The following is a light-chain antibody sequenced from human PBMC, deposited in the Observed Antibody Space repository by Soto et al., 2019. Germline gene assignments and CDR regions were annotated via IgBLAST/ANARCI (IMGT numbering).Light chain of an antibody. CDR2: VKSDGSH. CDR1: SGHGNYV. Sequence: QPVLTQSPSASASLGASVKLSCTLSSGHGNYVIAWHQQQPEKGPRYLMKVKSDGSHNKGDGIPDRFSGSSSGAERYLVISSLQSEDEAEYYCQTWDTGIVVFGGGTKLTVL. CDR3: QTWDTGIVV. J-gene: IGLJ2*01. V-gene: IGLV4-69*01.